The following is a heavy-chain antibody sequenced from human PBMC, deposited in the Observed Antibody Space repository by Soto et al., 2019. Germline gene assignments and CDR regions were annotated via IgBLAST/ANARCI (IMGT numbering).Heavy chain of an antibody. D-gene: IGHD1-26*01. J-gene: IGHJ4*02. CDR2: LSGSGVST. CDR3: AFIVFRLLQRCTRYSPSAL. Sequence: GKGLEWVSALSGSGVSTYYADSVMGRFTISRDNSKNTVYLQMNSLRAEDTAVYYCAFIVFRLLQRCTRYSPSALWGQGT. V-gene: IGHV3-23*01.